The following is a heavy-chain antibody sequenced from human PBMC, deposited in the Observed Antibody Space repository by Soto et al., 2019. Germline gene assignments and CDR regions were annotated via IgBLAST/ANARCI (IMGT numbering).Heavy chain of an antibody. Sequence: SVKVSCKASGFTFTSSAMQWVRQARGQRLEWIGWIVVGSGNTNYAQKFQERVTITRDMSTSTAYMELSSLRAEDTAVYYCAKDPTLYSSGWWGGVGAFDIWGQGTMVTVSS. V-gene: IGHV1-58*02. D-gene: IGHD6-19*01. J-gene: IGHJ3*02. CDR1: GFTFTSSA. CDR2: IVVGSGNT. CDR3: AKDPTLYSSGWWGGVGAFDI.